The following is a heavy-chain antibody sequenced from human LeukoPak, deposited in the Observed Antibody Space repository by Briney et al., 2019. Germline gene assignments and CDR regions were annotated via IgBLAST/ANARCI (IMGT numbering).Heavy chain of an antibody. D-gene: IGHD4-17*01. Sequence: GGSLRLSCVASGLTVSNHWMSWVRQAPGKGLEWVANIREERGQEYYVDSVKGRFTISKNSAKNSLYLQMNTLRVEDTAMYYCAGMDYGDYVDDFDYWGQGTLVTVSS. V-gene: IGHV3-7*03. J-gene: IGHJ4*02. CDR3: AGMDYGDYVDDFDY. CDR2: IREERGQE. CDR1: GLTVSNHW.